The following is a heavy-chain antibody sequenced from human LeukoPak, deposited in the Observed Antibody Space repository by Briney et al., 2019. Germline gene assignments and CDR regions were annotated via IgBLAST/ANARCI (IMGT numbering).Heavy chain of an antibody. CDR2: ISYDGSRQ. D-gene: IGHD3-10*01. V-gene: IGHV3-30-3*01. J-gene: IGHJ3*01. CDR1: GFTFTYYA. Sequence: GGCLRLSCAASGFTFTYYAMHWVRQAPGKGLELVALISYDGSRQYYTDSVKGRFIISRDDSKNTVYLQMNSLGVDDTALYYCARGPDPVVRGPRRAFDLWGQGTMVTVSS. CDR3: ARGPDPVVRGPRRAFDL.